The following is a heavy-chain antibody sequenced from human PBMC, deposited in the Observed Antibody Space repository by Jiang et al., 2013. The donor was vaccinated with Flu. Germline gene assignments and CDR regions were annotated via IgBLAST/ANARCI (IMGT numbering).Heavy chain of an antibody. V-gene: IGHV4-59*08. CDR1: GGSISNYY. CDR2: IYYSGST. J-gene: IGHJ6*02. CDR3: ARRGYYYYAMDV. Sequence: GSGLVKPSETLSLTCTVSGGSISNYYWSWIRQPPGKGLEWIGYIYYSGSTNYNPSLKSRVTISVDTSKNQFSLKLSSVTAADTAVYYCARRGYYYYAMDVWGQGDHGHRLL.